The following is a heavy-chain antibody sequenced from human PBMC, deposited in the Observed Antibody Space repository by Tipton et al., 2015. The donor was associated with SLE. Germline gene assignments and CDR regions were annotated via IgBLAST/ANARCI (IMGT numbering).Heavy chain of an antibody. J-gene: IGHJ4*02. CDR2: MSHSGGT. CDR3: ARGISSGWWNY. D-gene: IGHD6-19*01. Sequence: SLRLSCSVSGGAINSGSYWWTWLRQPAGKGLEWIGEMSHSGGTNYNPSLKSRVTISVDTSKNQFSLKLSSVTAADTAVYYRARGISSGWWNYWGQGNLVTVSS. V-gene: IGHV4-4*02. CDR1: GGAINSGSYW.